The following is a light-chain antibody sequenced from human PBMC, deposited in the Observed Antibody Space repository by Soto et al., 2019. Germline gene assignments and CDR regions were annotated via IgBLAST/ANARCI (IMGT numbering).Light chain of an antibody. Sequence: ELAMTPVSAHPALISVERATHSCRGSQTVRSKLAWYQQKDGQAPRLLIYGASTRATGVPAGFSGSGSGTQFTLTISSLQSEDFAVYYCQHYINRHPETFGQGTKVDIK. CDR2: GAS. CDR3: QHYINRHPET. J-gene: IGKJ1*01. V-gene: IGKV3-15*01. CDR1: QTVRSK.